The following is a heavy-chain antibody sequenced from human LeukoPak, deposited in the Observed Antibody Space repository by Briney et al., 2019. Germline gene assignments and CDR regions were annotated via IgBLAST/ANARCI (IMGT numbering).Heavy chain of an antibody. D-gene: IGHD1-26*01. Sequence: GGSLRLSCAASGLTFSNYAMHWVRQAPGKGLEWVAFIRYDGSNEYYADSVKGRFTISRDNSKNTLYLQMNSLRAEDTAVYYCAKDRSGSYSQGLDYWGQGTLVTVSS. CDR3: AKDRSGSYSQGLDY. CDR1: GLTFSNYA. CDR2: IRYDGSNE. V-gene: IGHV3-30*02. J-gene: IGHJ4*02.